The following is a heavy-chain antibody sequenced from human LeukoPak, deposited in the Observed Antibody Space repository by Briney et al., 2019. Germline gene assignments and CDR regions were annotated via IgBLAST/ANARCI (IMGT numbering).Heavy chain of an antibody. D-gene: IGHD5-18*01. J-gene: IGHJ6*02. V-gene: IGHV4-34*01. CDR3: ARMYSYGSYYYYGMDV. Sequence: SETLSLTCAVYGGSFSGYYWSWIRQPTGKGLEWIGEINHSGSTNYNPSLKSRVTISVDTSKNQFSLKLSSVTAADTAVYYCARMYSYGSYYYYGMDVWGQGTTVTVSS. CDR1: GGSFSGYY. CDR2: INHSGST.